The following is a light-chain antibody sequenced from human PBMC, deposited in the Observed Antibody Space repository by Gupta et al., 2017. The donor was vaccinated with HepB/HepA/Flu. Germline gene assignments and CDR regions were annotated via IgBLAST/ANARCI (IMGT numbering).Light chain of an antibody. Sequence: QSALTQPPSASGSPGQSVTISCTGASSDFGNYNHVSWYQQHPGKAPKLIIYEVSKRPSGVTGRLSASKSGNTASLTVSGLRAEDEAHYYCSSYTGNFVFGGGTKLTVL. CDR3: SSYTGNFV. J-gene: IGLJ2*01. CDR2: EVS. CDR1: SSDFGNYNH. V-gene: IGLV2-8*01.